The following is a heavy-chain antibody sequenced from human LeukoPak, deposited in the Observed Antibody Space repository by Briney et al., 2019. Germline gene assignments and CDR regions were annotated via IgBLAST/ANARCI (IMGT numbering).Heavy chain of an antibody. V-gene: IGHV3-30*02. CDR3: AKRDAAGTGSGSYYMDV. CDR2: IWYDGSSK. D-gene: IGHD6-13*01. J-gene: IGHJ6*03. CDR1: GFTFSSYG. Sequence: GGSLRLSCAASGFTFSSYGMHWVRQAPGKGLEWVAFIWYDGSSKYYADSVKGRFTISRDNSKNTLNLQMNSLGAEDTAVYYCAKRDAAGTGSGSYYMDVWGKGTTVTVSS.